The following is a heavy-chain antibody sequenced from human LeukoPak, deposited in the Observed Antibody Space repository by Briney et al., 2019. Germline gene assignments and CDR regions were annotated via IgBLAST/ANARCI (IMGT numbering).Heavy chain of an antibody. CDR1: GLTLSNVW. CDR2: IRSQTAGGTT. Sequence: GGSLRLSCAVSGLTLSNVWMNWVRQAPGKGLEWVGRIRSQTAGGTTDFAAPAKGRFSISRDDSKNSLYLQMNSLTSEDTAVYYCAHGSAQYYEYWGQGTLVTVSS. V-gene: IGHV3-15*07. CDR3: AHGSAQYYEY. D-gene: IGHD2-15*01. J-gene: IGHJ1*01.